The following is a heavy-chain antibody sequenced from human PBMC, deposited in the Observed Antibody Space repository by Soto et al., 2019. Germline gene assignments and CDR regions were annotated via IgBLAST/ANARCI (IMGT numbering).Heavy chain of an antibody. CDR2: IYYSGST. J-gene: IGHJ5*02. CDR1: GGSISSGGYY. D-gene: IGHD3-3*01. Sequence: TSETLSLTCTVSGGSISSGGYYWSWIRQHPGKGLEWIGYIYYSGSTYYNPSLKSRVTISVDTSKNQFSLKLSSVTAADTAVYYCARQLVTIFGVVIGWFDPWGQGTLVTVSS. V-gene: IGHV4-31*03. CDR3: ARQLVTIFGVVIGWFDP.